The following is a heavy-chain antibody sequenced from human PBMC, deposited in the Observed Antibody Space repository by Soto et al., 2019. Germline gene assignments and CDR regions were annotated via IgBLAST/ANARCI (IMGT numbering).Heavy chain of an antibody. D-gene: IGHD4-17*01. CDR1: GGSISSGGYY. CDR2: IYYSGST. V-gene: IGHV4-31*03. CDR3: ARVMDNGDYEGVIDY. J-gene: IGHJ4*02. Sequence: SETLSLTCTVSGGSISSGGYYWSWIRQHPGKGLEWIGYIYYSGSTYDNPSLKSRVTISVDTSKNQFSLKLSSVTAADTAVYYCARVMDNGDYEGVIDYWGQGTLVTVSS.